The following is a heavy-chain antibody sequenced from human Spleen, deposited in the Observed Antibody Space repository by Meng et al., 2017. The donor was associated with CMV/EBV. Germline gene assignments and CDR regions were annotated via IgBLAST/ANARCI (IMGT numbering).Heavy chain of an antibody. CDR2: IYYSGST. Sequence: TVSGGPTSSSSYYWGWIRQPPGKGLEWIGSIYYSGSTYYNPSLKSRVTISVDTSKNQFSLKLSSVTAADTAVYYCARDVGGTGHFDYWGQGTLVTVSS. D-gene: IGHD1-1*01. V-gene: IGHV4-39*07. CDR3: ARDVGGTGHFDY. CDR1: GGPTSSSSYY. J-gene: IGHJ4*02.